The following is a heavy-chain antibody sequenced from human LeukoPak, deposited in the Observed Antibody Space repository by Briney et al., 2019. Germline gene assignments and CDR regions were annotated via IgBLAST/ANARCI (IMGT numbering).Heavy chain of an antibody. V-gene: IGHV3-23*01. J-gene: IGHJ4*02. CDR1: GFTFSSYA. CDR3: AKEGRIVVVPAATQY. D-gene: IGHD2-2*01. Sequence: GGSLRLSCAASGFTFSSYAMSWVRQAPGKGLEWVSAISGSGGSTYYADSVKGRFTISRDNSKNTLYLQMNSLGAEDTAVYYCAKEGRIVVVPAATQYWGQGTLVTVSS. CDR2: ISGSGGST.